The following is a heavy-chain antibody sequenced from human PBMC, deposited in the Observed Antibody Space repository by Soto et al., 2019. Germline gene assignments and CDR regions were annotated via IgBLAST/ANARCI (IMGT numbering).Heavy chain of an antibody. D-gene: IGHD6-19*01. V-gene: IGHV3-33*01. CDR1: GFTFSSYG. Sequence: LRLSCAASGFTFSSYGMHWVRQAPGKGLEWVAATWHDGSNKYYVDSVKGRFSISRDNSKNTLYLQMKSLRAEDTAVYFCARDLGKAVAVVDYWGQGTLVTVSS. J-gene: IGHJ4*02. CDR2: TWHDGSNK. CDR3: ARDLGKAVAVVDY.